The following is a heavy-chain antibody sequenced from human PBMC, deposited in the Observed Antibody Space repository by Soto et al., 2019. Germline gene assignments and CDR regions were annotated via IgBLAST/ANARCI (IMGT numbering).Heavy chain of an antibody. J-gene: IGHJ4*02. D-gene: IGHD2-15*01. CDR2: INAGNGNT. Sequence: ASVKVPCKASGYTFTSYAMHWVRQDPGQRLEWMGWINAGNGNTKYSQEFQGRVTITRDTSASTAYMELSSLRSEDTAVYYCARDLGGWPDYWGQGTLVTVSS. V-gene: IGHV1-3*01. CDR1: GYTFTSYA. CDR3: ARDLGGWPDY.